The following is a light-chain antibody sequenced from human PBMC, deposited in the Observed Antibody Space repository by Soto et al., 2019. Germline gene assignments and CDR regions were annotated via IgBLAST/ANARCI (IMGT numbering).Light chain of an antibody. CDR3: AAWDDSLNGYV. Sequence: QSVLTQPPSASGTPGQRVTISCSGSSSNIGGNTVNWFQHLPGTAPKLLIYRNNQRPSGVSDRFSGSKSGTSASLAISGLQYEDEADYYCAAWDDSLNGYVFGSGTKVTVL. J-gene: IGLJ1*01. V-gene: IGLV1-44*01. CDR1: SSNIGGNT. CDR2: RNN.